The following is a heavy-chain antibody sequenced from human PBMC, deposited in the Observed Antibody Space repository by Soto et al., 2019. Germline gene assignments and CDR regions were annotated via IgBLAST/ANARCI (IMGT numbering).Heavy chain of an antibody. CDR1: GFTFSSYG. CDR2: ISGSGGST. Sequence: PGGSLRLCCAASGFTFSSYGMSWVRQGTGKGLEWVSAISGSGGSTYYADSLKGRFTISRDNSKNTLYLQMNRLRAEETAVYYCAKDQYYYDSSGYYSYWGQGTLVTVSS. V-gene: IGHV3-23*01. D-gene: IGHD3-22*01. CDR3: AKDQYYYDSSGYYSY. J-gene: IGHJ4*02.